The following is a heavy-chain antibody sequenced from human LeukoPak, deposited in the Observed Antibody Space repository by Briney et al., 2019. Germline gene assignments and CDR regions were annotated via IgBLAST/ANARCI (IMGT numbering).Heavy chain of an antibody. Sequence: ASVTVSCTASGYTFTGYYMHWVRQAPGQGLEWIGWINPNSGGTNYAQKFQGRLTMTKDTSNSTAYMSLSSLSSEDTAVYYCARGLGIAVAGTVEYWGKGTLVTVSS. CDR2: INPNSGGT. J-gene: IGHJ4*02. CDR3: ARGLGIAVAGTVEY. D-gene: IGHD6-19*01. CDR1: GYTFTGYY. V-gene: IGHV1-2*02.